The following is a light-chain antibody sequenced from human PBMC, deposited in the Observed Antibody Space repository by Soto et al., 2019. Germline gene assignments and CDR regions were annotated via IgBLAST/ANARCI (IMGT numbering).Light chain of an antibody. J-gene: IGKJ2*03. Sequence: DIQMTQSPSTLSASVGDRVTITCRASRSISNWLAWYQQKPGQAPKLLIHDASSLESGVPSRFSGRGSGTEFTLTISSLQPDDFATYYCRQYNTYSSFGQGTKLEIK. CDR1: RSISNW. CDR3: RQYNTYSS. V-gene: IGKV1-5*01. CDR2: DAS.